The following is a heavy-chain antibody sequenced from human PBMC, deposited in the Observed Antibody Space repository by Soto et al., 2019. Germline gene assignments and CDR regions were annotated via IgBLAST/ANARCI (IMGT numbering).Heavy chain of an antibody. CDR1: GFTFSSYW. V-gene: IGHV3-74*01. CDR2: INSDGSST. Sequence: EVQLVESGGGLVQPGGSLRLSCAASGFTFSSYWMHWVRQAPGKGLVWVSRINSDGSSTSYADSVKGRFTISRDNAKNTLYRQMNSLRAEDTAVYYCASTYCGGDCYSPLALVDYWGQGTLVTVSS. D-gene: IGHD2-21*02. CDR3: ASTYCGGDCYSPLALVDY. J-gene: IGHJ4*02.